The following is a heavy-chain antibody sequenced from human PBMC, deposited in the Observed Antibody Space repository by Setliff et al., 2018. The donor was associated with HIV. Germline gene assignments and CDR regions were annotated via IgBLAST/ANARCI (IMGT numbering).Heavy chain of an antibody. CDR2: ISAYNGNT. Sequence: GASVKVSCKGSGYIFNTNGISWVRQAPGQGLEWMGWISAYNGNTNYAQRFQGRVTMTTDTSTSTAYMELRSLRYDDTAVYFCARDSCSSTSCPNWFDPWGQGTLVTVSS. CDR3: ARDSCSSTSCPNWFDP. V-gene: IGHV1-18*01. J-gene: IGHJ5*02. CDR1: GYIFNTNG. D-gene: IGHD2-2*01.